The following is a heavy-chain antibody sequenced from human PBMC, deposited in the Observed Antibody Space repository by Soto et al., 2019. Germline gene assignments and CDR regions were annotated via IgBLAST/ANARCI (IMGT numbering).Heavy chain of an antibody. Sequence: GASVKVSCKVSGYTLTELSMHWVRQAPGKGLEWMGGFDPEDGETIYAQKFQGRVTMTEDTSTDTAYMELSSLRSEDTAVYYCATVGYGSGSYSLDYYYYGMDVRGQGTTVTVSS. V-gene: IGHV1-24*01. CDR3: ATVGYGSGSYSLDYYYYGMDV. J-gene: IGHJ6*02. CDR2: FDPEDGET. D-gene: IGHD3-10*01. CDR1: GYTLTELS.